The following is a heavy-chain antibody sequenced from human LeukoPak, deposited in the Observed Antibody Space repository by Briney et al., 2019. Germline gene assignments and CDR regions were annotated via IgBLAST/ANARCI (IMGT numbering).Heavy chain of an antibody. D-gene: IGHD3-10*01. CDR1: GYTFTSYG. J-gene: IGHJ5*02. Sequence: ASVKVSCKASGYTFTSYGISWVRQAPGQGLEWMGWISAYNGNTNYAQKLQGRVTMTTDTSTSTAYMELRSLRSDDTAVYYCARDHDYYGSGSYSWFDPWGQGTLVTVSS. V-gene: IGHV1-18*01. CDR3: ARDHDYYGSGSYSWFDP. CDR2: ISAYNGNT.